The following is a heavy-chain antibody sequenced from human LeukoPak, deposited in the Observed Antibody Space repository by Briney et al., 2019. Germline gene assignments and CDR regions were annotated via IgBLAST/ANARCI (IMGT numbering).Heavy chain of an antibody. J-gene: IGHJ3*02. CDR2: IHTSGST. CDR1: GGSISSYY. CDR3: ARGFGATNAFDI. D-gene: IGHD5-24*01. V-gene: IGHV4-4*07. Sequence: SETLSLTCTVSGGSISSYYWSWIRQPAGKGLEWIGRIHTSGSTNYNPPLKSRVNMSVDTSKNQFSLKLSSVTAADTAVYYCARGFGATNAFDIWGQGTMVTVSS.